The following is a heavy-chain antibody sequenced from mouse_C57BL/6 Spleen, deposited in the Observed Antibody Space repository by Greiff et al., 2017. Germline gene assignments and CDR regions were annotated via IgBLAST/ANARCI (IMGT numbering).Heavy chain of an antibody. CDR1: GYTFTDYE. J-gene: IGHJ2*01. D-gene: IGHD2-3*01. CDR3: TRNDGYFHFDY. Sequence: QVQLQQSGAELVRPGASVTLSCKASGYTFTDYEMHWVKQTPVHGLEWIGAIDPETGGTAYNQKFKGKAILTADKSSSTAYMELRSLTSEDSAVYYCTRNDGYFHFDYWGQGTTLTVSS. CDR2: IDPETGGT. V-gene: IGHV1-15*01.